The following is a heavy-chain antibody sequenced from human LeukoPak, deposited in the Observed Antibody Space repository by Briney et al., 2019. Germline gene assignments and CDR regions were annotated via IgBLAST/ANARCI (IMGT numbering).Heavy chain of an antibody. D-gene: IGHD2-2*01. Sequence: SETLSLTCSVSGGSISSYYWGWIRQPPGKGLEWIGYIDYSGSTNYNPSLKSRVSISVDTSKNQFSLKLTSVTAADTAMYYCARHLGYCSSTSCFPWFDPWGQGTLVTVSS. CDR2: IDYSGST. J-gene: IGHJ5*02. CDR1: GGSISSYY. CDR3: ARHLGYCSSTSCFPWFDP. V-gene: IGHV4-59*01.